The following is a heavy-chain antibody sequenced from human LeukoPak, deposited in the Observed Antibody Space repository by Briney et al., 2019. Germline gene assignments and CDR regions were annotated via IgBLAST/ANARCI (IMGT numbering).Heavy chain of an antibody. V-gene: IGHV3-23*01. CDR1: GFTFSNYA. CDR2: VSGSGGTT. D-gene: IGHD3-10*01. CDR3: AKGIDYYGSGTLPY. Sequence: GGSLRLSCAASGFTFSNYAMSWVRQAPGKGLEWVSAVSGSGGTTYYTDSVKGRFTISRDNSKNTLYLQLNSLRAEDTAVYYCAKGIDYYGSGTLPYWGQGTLVTVSS. J-gene: IGHJ4*02.